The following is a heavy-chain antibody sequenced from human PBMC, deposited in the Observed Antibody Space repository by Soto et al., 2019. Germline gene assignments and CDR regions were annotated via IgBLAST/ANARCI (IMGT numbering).Heavy chain of an antibody. V-gene: IGHV4-4*07. CDR3: ARERTYQMFGDDALDF. CDR2: IYSSGKT. J-gene: IGHJ3*01. D-gene: IGHD2-2*01. CDR1: GGSLNNYN. Sequence: SETLSLTCTVSGGSLNNYNWNWIRQSAGAGLEWIGRIYSSGKTYYNPSLKSRVTLSLDMLNNQISLKVTSVTAADTAMYYCARERTYQMFGDDALDFWGLGTMVTVSS.